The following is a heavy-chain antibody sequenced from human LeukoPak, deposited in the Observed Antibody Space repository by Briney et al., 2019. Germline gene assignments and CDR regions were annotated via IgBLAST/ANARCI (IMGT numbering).Heavy chain of an antibody. CDR2: IYSGGST. D-gene: IGHD2-15*01. V-gene: IGHV3-53*01. CDR3: ARDGYCSGGTCHTSGY. Sequence: GGSLRLSCAASGFTVSSNYMSWVRQAPGKGLEWVSVIYSGGSTYYADSVKGRFTISRDNSKNTLYLQMNSLRAEDTAVYYCARDGYCSGGTCHTSGYWGQGTLVTVSS. CDR1: GFTVSSNY. J-gene: IGHJ4*02.